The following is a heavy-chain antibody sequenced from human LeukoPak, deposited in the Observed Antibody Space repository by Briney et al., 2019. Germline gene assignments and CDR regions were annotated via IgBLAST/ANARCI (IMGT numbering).Heavy chain of an antibody. V-gene: IGHV4-59*01. CDR1: GGSISNYY. J-gene: IGHJ6*03. D-gene: IGHD5-18*01. CDR2: IYHSGST. Sequence: PSETLSLTCTVSGGSISNYYWSWIRQPPGKGLEWIGYIYHSGSTNYNPSLKSRVTISVDTSKNQFSLRLSSVTAADTAVYYCARTTEGGYTYDYFYYYYMDVWGKGTTVTISS. CDR3: ARTTEGGYTYDYFYYYYMDV.